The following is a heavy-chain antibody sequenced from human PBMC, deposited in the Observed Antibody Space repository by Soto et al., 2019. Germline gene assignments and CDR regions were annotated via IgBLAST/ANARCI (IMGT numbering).Heavy chain of an antibody. CDR2: IYYSGST. D-gene: IGHD6-19*01. CDR3: ARPGAFSSAGAFDI. Sequence: QLQLQESGPGLVKPSETLSLTCTVSGGSISSSSYYWGWIRQPPGKGLEWIGSIYYSGSTYYNPSLKSRVTISVDTSKNQFSLKLSSVTAADTAVYYCARPGAFSSAGAFDIWGQGTMVTVSS. CDR1: GGSISSSSYY. V-gene: IGHV4-39*01. J-gene: IGHJ3*02.